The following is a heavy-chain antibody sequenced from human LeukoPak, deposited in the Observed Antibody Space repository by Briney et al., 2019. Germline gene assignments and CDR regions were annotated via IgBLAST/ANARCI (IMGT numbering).Heavy chain of an antibody. D-gene: IGHD6-19*01. CDR1: GFTFSSYG. CDR2: IRYDGSNK. Sequence: PGGSLRLSCAASGFTFSSYGMHWVRQAPGKGLEWVAFIRYDGSNKYYADSVKGRFTIPRDNSKNTLYLQMNSLRAEDTAVYYCAKEGYSSGWMVRYYYMDVWGKGTTVTASS. V-gene: IGHV3-30*02. J-gene: IGHJ6*03. CDR3: AKEGYSSGWMVRYYYMDV.